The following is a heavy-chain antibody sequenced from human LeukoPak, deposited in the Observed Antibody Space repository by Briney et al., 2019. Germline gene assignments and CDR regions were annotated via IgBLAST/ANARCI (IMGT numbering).Heavy chain of an antibody. CDR3: AKEGRDGFNYDY. D-gene: IGHD5-24*01. CDR2: ISYDGSNK. CDR1: RFTFSSYG. J-gene: IGHJ4*02. V-gene: IGHV3-30*18. Sequence: GGSLILSCAASRFTFSSYGMHWVRQAPGKGLEWVAVISYDGSNKYYADSVKGRFTVSRDNSKNTLYLQMNSLRAEDTAVYYCAKEGRDGFNYDYWGQGTLVTVSS.